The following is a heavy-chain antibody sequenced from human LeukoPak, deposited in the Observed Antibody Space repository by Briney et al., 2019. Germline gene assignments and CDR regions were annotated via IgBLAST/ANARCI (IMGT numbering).Heavy chain of an antibody. CDR3: AAARKYCSGGICHATFDP. J-gene: IGHJ5*02. D-gene: IGHD2-15*01. CDR2: INHSGST. Sequence: SETLSLTCAVYGGSFSGYYWSWIRQPPGKGLEWIGEINHSGSTNYNPSLKSRVTISVDTSKNQFSLKLSSVTAADTAVYYCAAARKYCSGGICHATFDPWGQGTLVTVSS. V-gene: IGHV4-34*01. CDR1: GGSFSGYY.